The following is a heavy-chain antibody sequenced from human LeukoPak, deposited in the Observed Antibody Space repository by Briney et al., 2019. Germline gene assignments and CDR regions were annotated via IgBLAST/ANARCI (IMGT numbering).Heavy chain of an antibody. CDR3: AKPITMVRGVQPDY. J-gene: IGHJ4*02. CDR2: ISGSGGST. V-gene: IGHV3-23*01. D-gene: IGHD3-10*01. CDR1: GFTFSSYA. Sequence: GGSLRLSCAASGFTFSSYAMSWVRQAPGKGLEWVSAISGSGGSTYYADSVKGRFTISRDNSKNTLYLQMNSLRAEDTVVYYCAKPITMVRGVQPDYWGQGTLVTVSS.